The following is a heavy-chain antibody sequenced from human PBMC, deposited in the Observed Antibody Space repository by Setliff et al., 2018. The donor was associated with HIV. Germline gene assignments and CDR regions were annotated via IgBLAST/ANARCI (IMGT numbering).Heavy chain of an antibody. J-gene: IGHJ5*02. CDR3: TNRGGSGTNVGNWFDP. Sequence: VASVKVSCKASGYTLTGHYMHWVRQAPGQGLEWMGGILPIFGATDYAQKFQGRLTLTAVQSENSVYMELSSLRSDDTAVYYCTNRGGSGTNVGNWFDPWGQGTLVTVSS. CDR1: GYTLTGHY. CDR2: ILPIFGAT. V-gene: IGHV1-2*02. D-gene: IGHD3-10*01.